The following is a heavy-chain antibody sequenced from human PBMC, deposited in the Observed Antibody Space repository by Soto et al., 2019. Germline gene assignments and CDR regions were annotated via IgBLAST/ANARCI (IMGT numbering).Heavy chain of an antibody. J-gene: IGHJ6*02. CDR3: VRDREGLRANGMDV. V-gene: IGHV3-7*01. CDR1: GFTFSRYW. Sequence: EVQVVESGGGLVQPGGSLRLSCAASGFTFSRYWMSWVRQAPGKGLEWVASIKLDGSERYYVDSVKGRFTISRDNAKNSVSLQMNSLRVEDTAVYYCVRDREGLRANGMDVWGQGTTVTVSS. D-gene: IGHD3-10*01. CDR2: IKLDGSER.